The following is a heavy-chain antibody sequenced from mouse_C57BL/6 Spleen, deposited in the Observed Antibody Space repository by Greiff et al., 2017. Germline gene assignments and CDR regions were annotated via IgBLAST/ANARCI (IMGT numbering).Heavy chain of an antibody. D-gene: IGHD1-1*01. CDR3: ARNYYGSSPWFAY. CDR2: ISSGSSTI. V-gene: IGHV5-17*01. Sequence: EVKLVESGGGLVKPGGSLKLSCAASGFTFSDYGMHWVRQAPEKGLEWIAYISSGSSTIYYADTVKGRFTIARDNAKNTLFMQMTRLRSEDTAMYYCARNYYGSSPWFAYWGQGTLVTVSA. J-gene: IGHJ3*01. CDR1: GFTFSDYG.